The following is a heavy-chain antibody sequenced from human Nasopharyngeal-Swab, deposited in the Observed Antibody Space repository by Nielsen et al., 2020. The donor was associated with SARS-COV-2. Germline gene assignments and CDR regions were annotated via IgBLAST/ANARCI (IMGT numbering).Heavy chain of an antibody. J-gene: IGHJ4*02. CDR3: ARDRRDVDNQ. D-gene: IGHD5-24*01. Sequence: GESLKISCAASGFTFNTCTMNWVRQAPGKGLEWVSSISSSSTYIYYADSVKGRFTISRDSSKNTLYLQMSSLRVEDTALYYCARDRRDVDNQWGQGTLVTVSS. V-gene: IGHV3-21*04. CDR1: GFTFNTCT. CDR2: ISSSSTYI.